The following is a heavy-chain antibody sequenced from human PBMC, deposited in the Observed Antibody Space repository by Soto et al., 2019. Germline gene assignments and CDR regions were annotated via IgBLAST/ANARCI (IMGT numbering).Heavy chain of an antibody. D-gene: IGHD4-17*01. J-gene: IGHJ3*01. CDR1: GFTFRNYA. CDR2: ISGNGGDI. V-gene: IGHV3-23*01. CDR3: AHPRGYGVFDAYDF. Sequence: GGSLRLSCAASGFTFRNYAMRWVRQAPGKGLEWVSRISGNGGDINYADSVKGRFTISRDNSKNTLYLQMNSLRAEDTAVYYCAHPRGYGVFDAYDFWGQGAMVTVSS.